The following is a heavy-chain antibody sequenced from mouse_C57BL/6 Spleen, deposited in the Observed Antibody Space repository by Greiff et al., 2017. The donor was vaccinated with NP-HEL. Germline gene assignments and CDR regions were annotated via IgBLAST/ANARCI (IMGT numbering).Heavy chain of an antibody. D-gene: IGHD2-3*01. J-gene: IGHJ2*01. CDR2: IRNKANNHAT. Sequence: EVKVVESGGGLVQPGGSMKLSCAASGFTFSDAWMDWVRQSPEKGLEWVAEIRNKANNHATYYAESVKGRFTIARDDSKSSVYLQMNSLRAEDTGIYYCTGWLGYYFDYWGQGTTLTVSS. CDR3: TGWLGYYFDY. CDR1: GFTFSDAW. V-gene: IGHV6-6*01.